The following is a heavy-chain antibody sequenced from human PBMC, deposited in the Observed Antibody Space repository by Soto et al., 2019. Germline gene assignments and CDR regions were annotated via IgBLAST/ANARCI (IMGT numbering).Heavy chain of an antibody. CDR3: ARVWGGAFDI. Sequence: SEKLSLTYTVSGGSISSYYWSWIRQPPGKGLEWIGYIYYSGSTNYNPSLKSRVTISVDTSKNQFSLKLSSVTAADTAVYYCARVWGGAFDIWGQGTMVT. CDR2: IYYSGST. J-gene: IGHJ3*02. CDR1: GGSISSYY. V-gene: IGHV4-59*01. D-gene: IGHD3-10*01.